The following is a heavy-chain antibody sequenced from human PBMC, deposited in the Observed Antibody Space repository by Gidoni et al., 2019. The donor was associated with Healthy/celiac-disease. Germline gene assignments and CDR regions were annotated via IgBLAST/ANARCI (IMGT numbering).Heavy chain of an antibody. J-gene: IGHJ2*01. CDR3: AKGVSYYYDSSGYWYFDL. CDR2: ISYDGSNK. Sequence: QVQLVESGGGVVQPGRSLRLSCAASGFTFSNYGRHWVRQAPGKGLEWVAVISYDGSNKYYADSVKGRFTISRDNSKNTVYLQMNSLRAEDTAVYYCAKGVSYYYDSSGYWYFDLWGRGTLVTVSS. CDR1: GFTFSNYG. V-gene: IGHV3-30*18. D-gene: IGHD3-22*01.